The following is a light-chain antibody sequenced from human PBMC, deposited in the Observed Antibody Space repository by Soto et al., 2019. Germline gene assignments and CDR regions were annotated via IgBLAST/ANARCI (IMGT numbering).Light chain of an antibody. J-gene: IGKJ5*01. CDR1: QDISNH. CDR2: DAS. V-gene: IGKV1-33*01. CDR3: QQYDSFPIT. Sequence: DIQMTQSPSSQSACVGDRVTITCQASQDISNHLNWYQQKPGKAPRLLVYDASNLEIGVPSRFSGSGSGTDFTVTISSLQPEDIATYYCQQYDSFPITFGQGTRLEIK.